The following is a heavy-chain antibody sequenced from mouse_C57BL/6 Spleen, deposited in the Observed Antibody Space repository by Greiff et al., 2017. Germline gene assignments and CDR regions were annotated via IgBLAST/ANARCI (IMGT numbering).Heavy chain of an antibody. CDR1: GYSITSGYD. Sequence: EVKLLESGPGMVKPSQSLSLSCTVTGYSITSGYDWHWIRHFPGNKLEWKGYISYSGSTNYNPSLKSRISITHDTSKNHFFLKLNSVTTEDSATYYCARSLGDVDYAMDYWGQGTSGTVSS. V-gene: IGHV3-1*01. CDR2: ISYSGST. J-gene: IGHJ4*01. CDR3: ARSLGDVDYAMDY. D-gene: IGHD3-3*01.